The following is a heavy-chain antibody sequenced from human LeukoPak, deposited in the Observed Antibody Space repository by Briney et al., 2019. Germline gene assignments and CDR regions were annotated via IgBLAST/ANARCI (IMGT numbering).Heavy chain of an antibody. D-gene: IGHD1-1*01. CDR1: GFTFSSYW. CDR3: ARAGVTNQLGETYWYFDL. CDR2: IQKDGSEA. J-gene: IGHJ2*01. V-gene: IGHV3-7*01. Sequence: GGSLRLSCAASGFTFSSYWMTWVRQAPGKGLEWVAKIQKDGSEAYYVDSLKGWFTISRDNAENSLSLQMHNLRAEDTAVYSCARAGVTNQLGETYWYFDLWGRGTLVTVSS.